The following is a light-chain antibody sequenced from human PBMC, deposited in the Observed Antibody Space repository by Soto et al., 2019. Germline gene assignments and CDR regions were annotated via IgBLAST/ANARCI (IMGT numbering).Light chain of an antibody. CDR1: SSNIGNNP. V-gene: IGLV1-44*01. CDR3: AAWDDGLNAVV. CDR2: SYN. J-gene: IGLJ2*01. Sequence: QSVLTQPPSASGTPGQRVTISCSGSSSNIGNNPVNWYQQLPGTAPKLLIYSYNQRPSGVPDRFSGSQSGTSASLAISGLQSDDEADYFCAAWDDGLNAVVFGGGTKLTVL.